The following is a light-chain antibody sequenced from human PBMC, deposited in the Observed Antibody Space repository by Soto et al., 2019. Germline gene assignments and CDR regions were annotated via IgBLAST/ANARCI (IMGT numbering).Light chain of an antibody. CDR3: QQYGSAPLT. V-gene: IGKV3-20*01. Sequence: EIVLTQSPGTLSLSPGERATLSCRASQSVSSSYLAWYQQKPGQAPRLLIYGASSRATGIPVRFSGSGSGTDFPLTISRLEPEHFALYYCQQYGSAPLTFGGAAKVELK. J-gene: IGKJ4*01. CDR2: GAS. CDR1: QSVSSSY.